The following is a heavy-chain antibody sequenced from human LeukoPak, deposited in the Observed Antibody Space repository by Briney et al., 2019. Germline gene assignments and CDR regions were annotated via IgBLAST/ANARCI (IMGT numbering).Heavy chain of an antibody. CDR1: GYTFTSYY. J-gene: IGHJ4*02. V-gene: IGHV1-46*01. CDR2: IYPSGGGS. D-gene: IGHD3-22*01. CDR3: ARAYSGYSIDF. Sequence: ASVKVSCKASGYTFTSYYIHWVRQAPGHGLVWMGIIYPSGGGSSYAQKFQGRVTMTRGTSTGTVYMELSSLTSEDTAVYYCARAYSGYSIDFWGQGTLVTVSS.